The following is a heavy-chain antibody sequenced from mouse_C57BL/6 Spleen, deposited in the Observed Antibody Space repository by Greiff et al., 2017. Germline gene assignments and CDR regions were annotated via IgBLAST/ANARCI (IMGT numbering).Heavy chain of an antibody. CDR3: ARTPSYYGSSYYYAMDY. Sequence: QVTLKESGPGILQPSQTLSLTCSFSGFSLSTFGMGVGWIRQPSGKGLEWLAHIWWDDDKYYNPALKSRLTISKATSKNQVFLKIANVDTADTATYYCARTPSYYGSSYYYAMDYWGQGTSVTVSS. J-gene: IGHJ4*01. CDR2: IWWDDDK. D-gene: IGHD1-1*01. CDR1: GFSLSTFGMG. V-gene: IGHV8-8*01.